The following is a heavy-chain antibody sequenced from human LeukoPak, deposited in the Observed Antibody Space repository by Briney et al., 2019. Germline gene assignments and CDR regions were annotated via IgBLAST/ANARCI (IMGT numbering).Heavy chain of an antibody. D-gene: IGHD2-2*01. Sequence: LSLTCAVYGGSFSGYYWSWIRQPPGKGLEWVSYISSSSSTIYYADSVKGRFTISRDNAKNSLYLQMNSLRAEDTAVYYCARDARGVVVPAATYDYWGQGTLVTVSS. V-gene: IGHV3-11*04. CDR2: ISSSSSTI. CDR1: GGSFSGYY. J-gene: IGHJ4*02. CDR3: ARDARGVVVPAATYDY.